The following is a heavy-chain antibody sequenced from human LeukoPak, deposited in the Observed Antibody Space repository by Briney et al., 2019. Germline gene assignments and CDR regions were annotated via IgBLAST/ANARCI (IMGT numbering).Heavy chain of an antibody. J-gene: IGHJ6*02. V-gene: IGHV3-23*01. CDR3: AKDHYGGNHYYYGMDV. Sequence: GSGAETAYPDSVTDRFTISRDNSENTLYRQMNSLRAEDTAVYYCAKDHYGGNHYYYGMDVWGQGTTVTVSS. D-gene: IGHD4-23*01. CDR2: GSGAET.